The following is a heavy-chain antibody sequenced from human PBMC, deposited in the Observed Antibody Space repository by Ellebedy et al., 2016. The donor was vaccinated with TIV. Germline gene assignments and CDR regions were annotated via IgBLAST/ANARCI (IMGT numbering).Heavy chain of an antibody. CDR3: ARERGVVVAAPFDY. CDR2: IIPIFGTA. D-gene: IGHD2-15*01. V-gene: IGHV1-69*13. CDR1: GGTFSSYA. Sequence: SVKVSXKASGGTFSSYAISWVRQAPGQGLEWMGGIIPIFGTANYAQKFQGRVTITADESTSTAYMELSSLRSDDTAVYYCARERGVVVAAPFDYWGQGTLVTVSS. J-gene: IGHJ4*02.